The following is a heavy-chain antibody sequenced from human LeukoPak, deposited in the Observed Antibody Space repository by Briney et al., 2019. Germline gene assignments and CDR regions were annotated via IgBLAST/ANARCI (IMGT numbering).Heavy chain of an antibody. CDR3: ARVGRGYYYDSSGYYPPPAYYYMDV. CDR1: GFTFSSYW. J-gene: IGHJ6*03. D-gene: IGHD3-22*01. CDR2: IKQDGSEK. Sequence: GGSLRLSCAASGFTFSSYWMSWVRQAPGKGLEWVANIKQDGSEKYYVDSVKGRFTISRDNAKNSLYLQMNSLRAEDTAVYYCARVGRGYYYDSSGYYPPPAYYYMDVWGKGTTVTVSS. V-gene: IGHV3-7*04.